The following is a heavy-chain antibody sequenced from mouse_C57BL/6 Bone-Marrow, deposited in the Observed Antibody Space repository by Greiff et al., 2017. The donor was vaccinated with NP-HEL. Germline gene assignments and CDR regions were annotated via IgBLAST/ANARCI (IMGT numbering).Heavy chain of an antibody. CDR1: GYAFSSSW. CDR2: IYPGDGDT. J-gene: IGHJ2*01. Sequence: QVHVKQSGPELVKPGASVKISCKASGYAFSSSWMNWVKQRPGKGLEWIGRIYPGDGDTNYNGKFKGKATLTADKSSSTAYMQLSSLTSEDSAVYFCARCEPYYFDCWGKGTTLTVSS. V-gene: IGHV1-82*01. CDR3: ARCEPYYFDC.